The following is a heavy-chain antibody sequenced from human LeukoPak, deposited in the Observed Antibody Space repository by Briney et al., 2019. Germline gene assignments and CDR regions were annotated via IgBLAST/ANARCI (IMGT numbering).Heavy chain of an antibody. CDR2: ISGSGGST. V-gene: IGHV3-23*01. CDR1: GFTFSSYA. CDR3: AKGPPAFLDILTGLGSCSFDY. Sequence: GGSLRLSCAASGFTFSSYAMSWVRQAPGKGLEWVSAISGSGGSTYYADSVKGRFTISRDNSKNTLYLQMNSLRAEDTAVHYCAKGPPAFLDILTGLGSCSFDYWGQGTLVTVSS. J-gene: IGHJ4*02. D-gene: IGHD3-9*01.